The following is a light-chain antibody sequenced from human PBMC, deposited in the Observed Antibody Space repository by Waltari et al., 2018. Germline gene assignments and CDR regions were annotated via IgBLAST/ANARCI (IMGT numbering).Light chain of an antibody. V-gene: IGKV3-20*01. CDR1: QSVSSSY. CDR2: GAS. J-gene: IGKJ5*01. Sequence: EIVLTQSPGTLSLSPGERATLSCRASQSVSSSYLTWYQQKPGQAPRLLIYGASSRATGIPDRFSCSGSGTDFTLTISRLEPEDCAVYYCQQFGDSPRVTFGQGTRLEIK. CDR3: QQFGDSPRVT.